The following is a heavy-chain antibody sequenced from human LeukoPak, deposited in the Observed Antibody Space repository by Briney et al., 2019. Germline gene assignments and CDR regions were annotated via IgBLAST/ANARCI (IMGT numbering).Heavy chain of an antibody. CDR2: ISSSSSYI. Sequence: GGSLRLSCAASGFTLSSYSMNWVRPAPGKGREWVSSISSSSSYIYYADSVKGRFTISRDNAKNSLYLQMNSLRAEDTAVYYCARDGYCSSTSCSHYYYYGMDVWGKGTTVTVSS. CDR3: ARDGYCSSTSCSHYYYYGMDV. D-gene: IGHD2-2*01. J-gene: IGHJ6*04. V-gene: IGHV3-21*01. CDR1: GFTLSSYS.